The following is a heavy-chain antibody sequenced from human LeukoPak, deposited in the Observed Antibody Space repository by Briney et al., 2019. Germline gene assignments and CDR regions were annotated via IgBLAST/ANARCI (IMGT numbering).Heavy chain of an antibody. CDR1: GASMHNHY. D-gene: IGHD3-10*01. CDR2: VSDSETT. J-gene: IGHJ4*02. CDR3: ATRPAETTWFGVFDY. Sequence: PSETLSLTCSVSGASMHNHYWSWIRQPPGKALEWIGNVSDSETTNYNPSLKSRVSMSVDTSKNEFSLRLSSVTAADTALYYCATRPAETTWFGVFDYWSRGTLVTVSS. V-gene: IGHV4-59*11.